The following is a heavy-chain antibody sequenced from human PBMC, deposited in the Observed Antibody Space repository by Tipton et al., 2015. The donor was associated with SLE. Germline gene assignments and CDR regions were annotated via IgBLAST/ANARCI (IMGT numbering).Heavy chain of an antibody. D-gene: IGHD6-19*01. V-gene: IGHV3-11*01. CDR1: GFTFSDYY. Sequence: GSLRLSCAASGFTFSDYYMSWIRQAPGKGLEWISYMSSSAATIYYADSLKGRFTISRDNAKNSLYLQMNSLRAEDTAVYYCAREQLLVAGIGAFDIWGQGTMVTVSS. CDR2: MSSSAATI. CDR3: AREQLLVAGIGAFDI. J-gene: IGHJ3*02.